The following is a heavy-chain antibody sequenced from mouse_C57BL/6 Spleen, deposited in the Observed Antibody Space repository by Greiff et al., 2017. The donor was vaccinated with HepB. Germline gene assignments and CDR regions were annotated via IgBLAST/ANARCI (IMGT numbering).Heavy chain of an antibody. D-gene: IGHD3-2*02. Sequence: EVKVVESGGGLVQPGGSLKLSCEASGYTFTDYGMAWVRQAPRKGLEWVAFISTLAYSIYYADTVTGRFTLARENAKNTLYLEMSSLRSEDTAMYYCARLSDSSGYKAMDDWGQGTSVTVSS. V-gene: IGHV5-15*01. CDR1: GYTFTDYG. CDR2: ISTLAYSI. CDR3: ARLSDSSGYKAMDD. J-gene: IGHJ4*01.